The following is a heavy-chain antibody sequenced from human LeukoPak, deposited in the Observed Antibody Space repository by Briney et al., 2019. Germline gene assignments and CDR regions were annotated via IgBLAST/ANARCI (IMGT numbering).Heavy chain of an antibody. D-gene: IGHD3-10*01. CDR2: IYPGDSDT. CDR1: GYSFNTNW. V-gene: IGHV5-51*01. J-gene: IGHJ6*02. Sequence: GESLKISCKGSGYSFNTNWIGWVRQMPGKGLEWMGIIYPGDSDTRYSPSFLGRVTISADKSISTAYLQWSSLKASDTAMYYCARGLFPYYYGMDVWGQGTTVTVSS. CDR3: ARGLFPYYYGMDV.